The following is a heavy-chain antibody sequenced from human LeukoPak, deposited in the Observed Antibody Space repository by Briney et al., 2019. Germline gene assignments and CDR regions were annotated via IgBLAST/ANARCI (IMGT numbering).Heavy chain of an antibody. J-gene: IGHJ4*02. D-gene: IGHD4-17*01. Sequence: GGSLRLSCAASGFTFSSYGMHWVRQAPGKGLEWVTVISYDGSNKNYADSVRGRFTISRDNSKNTLYLQMNSLRAEDTAVYYCARDWTVTTENSFDHWGQGTLVTVSS. V-gene: IGHV3-33*01. CDR3: ARDWTVTTENSFDH. CDR2: ISYDGSNK. CDR1: GFTFSSYG.